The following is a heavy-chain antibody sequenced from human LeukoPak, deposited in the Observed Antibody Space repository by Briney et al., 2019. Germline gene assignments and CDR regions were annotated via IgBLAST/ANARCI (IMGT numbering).Heavy chain of an antibody. CDR1: GYTFTSYG. CDR2: ISAYNGNT. Sequence: ASVKVSCKASGYTFTSYGISWVRQAPGQGLEWMGWISAYNGNTNYAQKLQGRVTMTTDTSTSTAYMELRSLRSDDTAVYYCARDYGSGSYYFGYYYGMDVWGQGTTDTVSS. J-gene: IGHJ6*02. D-gene: IGHD3-10*01. V-gene: IGHV1-18*01. CDR3: ARDYGSGSYYFGYYYGMDV.